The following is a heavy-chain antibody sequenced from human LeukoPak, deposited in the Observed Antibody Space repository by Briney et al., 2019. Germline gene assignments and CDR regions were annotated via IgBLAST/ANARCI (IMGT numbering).Heavy chain of an antibody. CDR2: ISGSGGST. V-gene: IGHV3-23*01. D-gene: IGHD3-10*01. CDR3: ARDAYYGSGSYDY. CDR1: GFTFSSYA. Sequence: PGGSLRLSCAASGFTFSSYAMSWVRQAPGKGLEWVSAISGSGGSTYYADSVRGRFTISRDNAKNSLYLQMNSLRAEDTAVYYCARDAYYGSGSYDYWGQGTLVTVSS. J-gene: IGHJ4*02.